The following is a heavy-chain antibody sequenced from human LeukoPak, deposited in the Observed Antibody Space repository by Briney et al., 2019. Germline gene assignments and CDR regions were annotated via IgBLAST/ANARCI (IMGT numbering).Heavy chain of an antibody. V-gene: IGHV4-30-4*01. J-gene: IGHJ6*02. CDR1: GGSISSGGYY. D-gene: IGHD1-26*01. Sequence: SQTLSLTCTVSGGSISSGGYYWSWIRQPPGKGLEWIGYIYYSGSMYYNPSLTGRLTISVDTSKNQFSLKLSSVTAADTAVYYCARGSYSYYYYGMDVWGQGTTVTVSS. CDR3: ARGSYSYYYYGMDV. CDR2: IYYSGSM.